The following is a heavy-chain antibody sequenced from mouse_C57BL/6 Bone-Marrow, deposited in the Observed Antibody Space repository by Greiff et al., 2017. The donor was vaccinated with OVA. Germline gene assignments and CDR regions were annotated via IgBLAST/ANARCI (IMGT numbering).Heavy chain of an antibody. Sequence: VQLQQSGAELVRPGASVKLSCTASGFNIKDDYMHWVKQRPEQGLEWIGWIDPENGDTEYASKFQGKATITADTSSNTAYLQLSSLTSEDTAVYYCARTRGLRPYYAMDYWGQGTSVTVSS. CDR1: GFNIKDDY. J-gene: IGHJ4*01. CDR3: ARTRGLRPYYAMDY. V-gene: IGHV14-4*01. D-gene: IGHD2-4*01. CDR2: IDPENGDT.